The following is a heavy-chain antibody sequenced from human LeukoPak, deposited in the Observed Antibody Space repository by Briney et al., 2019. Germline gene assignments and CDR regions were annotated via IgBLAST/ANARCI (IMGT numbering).Heavy chain of an antibody. D-gene: IGHD2-2*01. CDR3: AKDRMGDIVVVPAAIRFDP. CDR1: GLTFSSYG. Sequence: GGSLRLSCAASGLTFSSYGTHWVRQAPGKGLEWVAFIRYDGSNKYSADSVKGRFTISRDNSKNTLYLQMNSVRAEETAVYYCAKDRMGDIVVVPAAIRFDPWGQGTLVTVSS. CDR2: IRYDGSNK. J-gene: IGHJ5*02. V-gene: IGHV3-30*02.